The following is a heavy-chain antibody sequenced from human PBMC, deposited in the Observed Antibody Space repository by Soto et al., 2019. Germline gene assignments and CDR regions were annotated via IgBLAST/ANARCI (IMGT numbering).Heavy chain of an antibody. J-gene: IGHJ3*01. CDR1: GGTLNKHA. D-gene: IGHD6-19*01. CDR3: GRGGTRGWLKGAYDV. Sequence: QVQLVQSGAEVKKPGSSVKVSCKASGGTLNKHAITWVRRAPGQGLEWLGGIIPMFGIPNYPQKFQGRATCTADDSTNTWHREVHSLRSEETAVCYCGRGGTRGWLKGAYDVWGQGTLVTVSS. V-gene: IGHV1-69*01. CDR2: IIPMFGIP.